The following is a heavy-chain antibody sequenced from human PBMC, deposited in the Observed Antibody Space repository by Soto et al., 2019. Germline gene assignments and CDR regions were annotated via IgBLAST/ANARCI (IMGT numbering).Heavy chain of an antibody. CDR1: GGSVSSGSYY. D-gene: IGHD6-19*01. Sequence: PSETLSLTCTVSGGSVSSGSYYWSWIRQPPGKGLEWIGYIYYSGSTNYNPSLKSRVTISVDTSKNQFSLKLSSVTAADTAVYYCARDRPYSSGFDYGMDVWGQGTTVTVSS. CDR3: ARDRPYSSGFDYGMDV. CDR2: IYYSGST. V-gene: IGHV4-61*01. J-gene: IGHJ6*02.